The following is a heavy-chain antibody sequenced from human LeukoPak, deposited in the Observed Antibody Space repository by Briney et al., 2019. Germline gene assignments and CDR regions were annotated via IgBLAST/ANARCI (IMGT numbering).Heavy chain of an antibody. Sequence: GGSLRLSCAASGFTFSSYAMHWVRQAPGKGLEWVAVISYDGSNKYYTDSVKGRFTISRDNSKNTLYLQMNSLRAEDTAVYYCAKGRDGYNNWGQGTLVTVSS. J-gene: IGHJ4*02. V-gene: IGHV3-30-3*01. CDR1: GFTFSSYA. CDR3: AKGRDGYNN. CDR2: ISYDGSNK. D-gene: IGHD5-24*01.